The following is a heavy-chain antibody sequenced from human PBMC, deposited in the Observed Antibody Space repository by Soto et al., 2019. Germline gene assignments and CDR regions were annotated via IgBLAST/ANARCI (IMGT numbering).Heavy chain of an antibody. J-gene: IGHJ5*02. CDR3: ARGTARRLWFDP. Sequence: QVQLQESGPGLVKPSETLSLTCTVSGGSISTSDYYWGWIRQPPGKGLEWIGSIYYSGSTYYNPSLRSPVHMSEGTSKNQFSPKLLSVAATDTAVYYCARGTARRLWFDPWGQGTLVTVSS. CDR2: IYYSGST. V-gene: IGHV4-39*01. CDR1: GGSISTSDYY.